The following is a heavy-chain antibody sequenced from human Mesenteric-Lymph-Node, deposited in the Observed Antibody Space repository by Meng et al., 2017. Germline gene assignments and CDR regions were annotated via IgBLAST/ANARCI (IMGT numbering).Heavy chain of an antibody. V-gene: IGHV1-18*01. J-gene: IGHJ4*02. CDR2: ISAYNGNT. D-gene: IGHD6-6*01. CDR1: GYTFPGYG. Sequence: QAKLGQSGAEVKKPGRSVKVSCKASGYTFPGYGISWVRQAPGQGLEWMGWISAYNGNTNYAQKLQGRVTMTTDTSTSTAYMELRSLRSDDTAVYYCARDSGIAARLINFDYWGQGTLVTVSS. CDR3: ARDSGIAARLINFDY.